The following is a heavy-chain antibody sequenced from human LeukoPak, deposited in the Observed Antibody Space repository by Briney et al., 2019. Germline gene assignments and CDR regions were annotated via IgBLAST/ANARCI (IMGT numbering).Heavy chain of an antibody. CDR2: ISAYNGNT. J-gene: IGHJ5*02. V-gene: IGHV1-18*03. CDR1: GYTFTTYG. Sequence: RASVKVSCKASGYTFTTYGITWVRQAPGQGLEWMGWISAYNGNTNYAQKLQGRVTMTTDTSTSTAYMELRSLRSDDMAVYYCARDKYCSGASCYSGVGFDPWGQGTLVTVSS. D-gene: IGHD2-15*01. CDR3: ARDKYCSGASCYSGVGFDP.